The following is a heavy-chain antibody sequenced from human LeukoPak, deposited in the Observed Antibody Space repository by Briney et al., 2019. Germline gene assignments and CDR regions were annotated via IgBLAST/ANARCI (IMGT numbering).Heavy chain of an antibody. CDR3: VRDDDYCGVDY. V-gene: IGHV3-74*01. Sequence: GGSLRLSCAASGFTFSSHWMHWVRQAPGKGLVCVSRIKSDGTYSDYGDSVRGRFTISRDNAKDTLYLQMNSLRVEDTAIYYCVRDDDYCGVDYWGRGTLVTVSS. CDR1: GFTFSSHW. J-gene: IGHJ4*02. CDR2: IKSDGTYS. D-gene: IGHD4-17*01.